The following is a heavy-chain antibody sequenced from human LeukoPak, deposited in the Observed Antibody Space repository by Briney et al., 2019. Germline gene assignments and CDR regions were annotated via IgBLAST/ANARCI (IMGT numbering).Heavy chain of an antibody. D-gene: IGHD2-15*01. CDR1: GGTFSSYA. J-gene: IGHJ4*02. CDR2: IIPILGIA. V-gene: IGHV1-69*04. Sequence: SVKVSCKASGGTFSSYAISWVRQAPGQGLEWMGRIIPILGIANYAQKFQGRVTITADKSTSTAYMELSSLRSEDTAVYYCAREGYCSGGSCYSLTHVHFHYWGQGTLVTVSS. CDR3: AREGYCSGGSCYSLTHVHFHY.